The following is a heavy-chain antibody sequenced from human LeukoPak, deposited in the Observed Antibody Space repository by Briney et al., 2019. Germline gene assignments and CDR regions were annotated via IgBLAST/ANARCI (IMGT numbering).Heavy chain of an antibody. CDR1: GFTFDDYA. J-gene: IGHJ5*02. V-gene: IGHV3-43D*04. CDR3: AKDPLPNSEYSGYGGWFDP. D-gene: IGHD5-12*01. CDR2: ISWDGGST. Sequence: PGGSLRLSCAASGFTFDDYAMHWVRQAPGKGLEWVSLISWDGGSTYYADSVKGRFTISRDNSKNSLYLQMNSLRAEDTALYYCAKDPLPNSEYSGYGGWFDPWGQGTLVTVSS.